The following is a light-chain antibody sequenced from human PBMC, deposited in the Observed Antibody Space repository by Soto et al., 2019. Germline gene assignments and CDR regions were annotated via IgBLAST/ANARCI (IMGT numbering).Light chain of an antibody. CDR3: QQYGSSLWT. Sequence: EIVMTQSPATLSVSPGERATLSCLASQSVSSSYLAWYQHKPGQAPRLLISGASTRATGIPDRFSGSGSGTDFTLTISRLEPEDFAVYYCQQYGSSLWTFGQGTKVDIK. V-gene: IGKV3-20*01. CDR1: QSVSSSY. J-gene: IGKJ1*01. CDR2: GAS.